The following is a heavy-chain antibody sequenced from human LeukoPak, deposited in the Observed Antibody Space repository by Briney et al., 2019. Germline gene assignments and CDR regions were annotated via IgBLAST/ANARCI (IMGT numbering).Heavy chain of an antibody. D-gene: IGHD5-18*01. CDR2: ISGSGGST. V-gene: IGHV3-23*01. Sequence: GGSLRLSCAASGFTFSSYGMSWVRQAPGKGLEWVSAISGSGGSTYYADSVKSRFTISRDNSKNTLYLQMNSLRAEDTAVYYCAKDLGYSYGRPPFDYWGQGTLVTVSS. J-gene: IGHJ4*02. CDR3: AKDLGYSYGRPPFDY. CDR1: GFTFSSYG.